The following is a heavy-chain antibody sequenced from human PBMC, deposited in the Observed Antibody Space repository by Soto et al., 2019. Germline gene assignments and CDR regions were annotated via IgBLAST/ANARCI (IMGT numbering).Heavy chain of an antibody. D-gene: IGHD1-1*01. Sequence: QITLKESGPTLVNPTETLTLTCTYSGFSLNTLGVGVGWIRQPPGKALEWLALIFWDDDKRYSPSLKNKLTITKDTSKDQVVLVMTNMDPVDTATYFCAHRRDWNGFDYWGQGKLVTVAS. CDR1: GFSLNTLGVG. J-gene: IGHJ4*02. V-gene: IGHV2-5*02. CDR3: AHRRDWNGFDY. CDR2: IFWDDDK.